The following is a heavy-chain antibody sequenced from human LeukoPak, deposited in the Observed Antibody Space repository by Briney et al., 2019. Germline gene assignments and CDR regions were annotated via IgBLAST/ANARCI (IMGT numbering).Heavy chain of an antibody. CDR1: GYTFTGYY. V-gene: IGHV1-18*04. CDR3: ARQGIAVAGDDFDY. J-gene: IGHJ4*02. Sequence: ASVKVSCKASGYTFTGYYMHWVRQAPGQGLEWMGWISAYNGNTNYAQKLQGRVTMTTDTSTSTAYMELRSLRSDDTAVYYCARQGIAVAGDDFDYWGQGTLVTVSS. CDR2: ISAYNGNT. D-gene: IGHD6-19*01.